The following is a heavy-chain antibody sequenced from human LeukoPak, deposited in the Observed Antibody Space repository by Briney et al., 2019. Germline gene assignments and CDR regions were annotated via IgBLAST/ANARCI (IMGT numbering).Heavy chain of an antibody. Sequence: PGGSLRLSCAASGFTFSRYSMNWVRQAPGKGLEWLSYINAGGRTTYYADSVKGRFTISKDDARNSLSLQMNSLRAEDTAVYYCAKSPYSGSLFGYWGQGTLVTVSS. CDR3: AKSPYSGSLFGY. D-gene: IGHD1-26*01. J-gene: IGHJ4*02. V-gene: IGHV3-48*04. CDR2: INAGGRTT. CDR1: GFTFSRYS.